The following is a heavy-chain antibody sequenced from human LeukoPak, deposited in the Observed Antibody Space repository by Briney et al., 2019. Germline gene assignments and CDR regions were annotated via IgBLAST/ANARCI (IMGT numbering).Heavy chain of an antibody. CDR2: ISYDGSNK. Sequence: PGGSLRLSCAASGFTFSSYGMHWVRQAPGKGLEWVAVISYDGSNKYYADSVKGRFTISRDNSKNTLYLQMNSLRAEDTAVYYCAKDLGPVALNGGDYWGQGTLVTVSS. D-gene: IGHD6-19*01. J-gene: IGHJ4*02. V-gene: IGHV3-30*18. CDR3: AKDLGPVALNGGDY. CDR1: GFTFSSYG.